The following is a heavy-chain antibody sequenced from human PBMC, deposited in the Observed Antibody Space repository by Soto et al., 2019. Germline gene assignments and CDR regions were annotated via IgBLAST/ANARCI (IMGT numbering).Heavy chain of an antibody. Sequence: GASVKVSCKASGYTFTSYAMHWVRQAPGQRLERMGWINAGNGNTKYSQKFQGRVTITRDTSASTAYMELSSLRSEDTAVYYCAREGYYYDSSGYYYYRHFDYWGQRTLVTSPQ. J-gene: IGHJ4*02. D-gene: IGHD3-22*01. CDR2: INAGNGNT. V-gene: IGHV1-3*01. CDR1: GYTFTSYA. CDR3: AREGYYYDSSGYYYYRHFDY.